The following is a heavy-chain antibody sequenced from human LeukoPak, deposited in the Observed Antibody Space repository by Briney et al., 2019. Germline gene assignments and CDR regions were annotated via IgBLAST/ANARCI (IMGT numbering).Heavy chain of an antibody. CDR2: ISWNSGSI. D-gene: IGHD3-22*01. CDR1: GFTFDDYA. V-gene: IGHV3-9*01. J-gene: IGHJ4*02. CDR3: AKDNYYYDSSGLGY. Sequence: GGSLRLSCAASGFTFDDYAMHWVRQAPGKGLEWVSGISWNSGSIGYEDSVKGRFTISRDNAKNSLYLQMNSLGAEDTALYYCAKDNYYYDSSGLGYWGQGTLVTVSS.